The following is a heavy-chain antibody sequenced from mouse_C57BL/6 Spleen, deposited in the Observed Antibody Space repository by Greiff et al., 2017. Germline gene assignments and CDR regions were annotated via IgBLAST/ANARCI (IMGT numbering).Heavy chain of an antibody. D-gene: IGHD1-1*01. CDR2: IDPSDSET. V-gene: IGHV1-52*01. J-gene: IGHJ2*01. CDR3: ARRVVNYFDY. Sequence: QVQLKQPGAELVRPGSSVKLSCKASGYTFTSYWMHWVKQRPIQGLEWIGNIDPSDSETHYNQKFKDKATLTVDKSSSTAYMQLSSLTSEDSAVYYCARRVVNYFDYWGQGTTLTVSS. CDR1: GYTFTSYW.